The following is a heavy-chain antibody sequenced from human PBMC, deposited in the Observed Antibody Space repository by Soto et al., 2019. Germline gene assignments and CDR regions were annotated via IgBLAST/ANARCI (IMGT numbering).Heavy chain of an antibody. D-gene: IGHD6-6*01. CDR2: ISYDGSNK. CDR3: ARAHRIAARLFGYYYYGMDV. CDR1: GFTFSSYA. Sequence: GGSLRLSCAASGFTFSSYAMHWVRQAPGKGLEWVAVISYDGSNKYYADSVKGRFTISRDNSKNTLYLQMNSLRAEDTAVYYCARAHRIAARLFGYYYYGMDVWGQGTTVTVSS. V-gene: IGHV3-30-3*01. J-gene: IGHJ6*02.